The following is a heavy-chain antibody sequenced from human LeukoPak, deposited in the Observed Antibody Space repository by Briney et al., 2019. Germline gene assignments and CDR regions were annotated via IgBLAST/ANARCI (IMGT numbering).Heavy chain of an antibody. CDR3: ARETNYARFDL. CDR2: ISSRSATM. CDR1: GFTFSSYN. V-gene: IGHV3-48*01. J-gene: IGHJ5*02. Sequence: GGSLRLSCAASGFTFSSYNMNWVRQAPGKGLEWVSYISSRSATMYYADSVKGRFTISRDNAKNSLYLQMNSLRAEDTAAYYCARETNYARFDLWGLGTLVTVSS. D-gene: IGHD3-16*01.